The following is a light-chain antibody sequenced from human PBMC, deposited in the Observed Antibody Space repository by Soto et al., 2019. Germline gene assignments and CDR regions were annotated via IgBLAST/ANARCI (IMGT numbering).Light chain of an antibody. J-gene: IGLJ3*02. CDR2: INYDGTH. CDR3: QSLGTGIQV. CDR1: SGDSTYA. Sequence: QSVLTQSPSASTSLGASVKLTCTLSSGDSTYAIAWHKQQSEKGPRFLMKINYDGTHSKGDGFFDRFSGSSSGAERHLTISSLQSEDEADYYCQSLGTGIQVFGGGTKLTVL. V-gene: IGLV4-69*01.